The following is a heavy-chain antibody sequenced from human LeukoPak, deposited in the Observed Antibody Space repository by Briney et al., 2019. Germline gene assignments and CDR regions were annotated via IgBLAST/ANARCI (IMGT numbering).Heavy chain of an antibody. CDR2: MNPNSGNT. J-gene: IGHJ6*02. D-gene: IGHD2-15*01. V-gene: IGHV1-8*01. Sequence: GASVEVSCKASGYTFTSYDINWVRQATGQGLEWMGWMNPNSGNTGYAQKFQGRVTMTRNTSISTAYMELSSLRSEDTAVYYCARGGGYCSGGSCYDYYGMDVWGQGTTVTVSS. CDR1: GYTFTSYD. CDR3: ARGGGYCSGGSCYDYYGMDV.